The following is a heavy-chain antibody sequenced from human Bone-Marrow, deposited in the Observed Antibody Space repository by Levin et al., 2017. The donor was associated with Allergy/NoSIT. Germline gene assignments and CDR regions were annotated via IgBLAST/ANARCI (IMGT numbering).Heavy chain of an antibody. D-gene: IGHD2-2*01. CDR1: FFPFRLYL. V-gene: IGHV3-48*02. CDR3: ARPDCSGTSCYYFFDS. J-gene: IGHJ4*02. Sequence: SFSSSFFPFRLYLLPWVRQAPGRGLEWVSYISRSSSTISYADSVKGRFTISRDNAKNSLYLQMNSLRDEDTAVYYCARPDCSGTSCYYFFDSWGQGTLVTVSS. CDR2: ISRSSSTI.